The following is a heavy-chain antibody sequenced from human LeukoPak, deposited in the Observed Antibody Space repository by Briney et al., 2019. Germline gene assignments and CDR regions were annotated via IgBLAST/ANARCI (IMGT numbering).Heavy chain of an antibody. Sequence: GGSLRLSCAASGFTFSSYAMHWVRQAPGKGLEYVSAISSSGGSTSYANSVKGRFTISRDNFKSTLYLQMGSLRAEDMALYYCVRRAPGYSSGWLDYWGQGTLVTVSS. CDR1: GFTFSSYA. CDR3: VRRAPGYSSGWLDY. D-gene: IGHD6-19*01. CDR2: ISSSGGST. J-gene: IGHJ4*02. V-gene: IGHV3-64*01.